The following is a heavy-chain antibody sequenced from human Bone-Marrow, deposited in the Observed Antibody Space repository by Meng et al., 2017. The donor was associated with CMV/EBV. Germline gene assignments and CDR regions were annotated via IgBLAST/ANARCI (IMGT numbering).Heavy chain of an antibody. D-gene: IGHD3-3*01. J-gene: IGHJ6*01. CDR3: ARDQGLEGYAVWSGSPRYGMGV. Sequence: SETLSLTCTVSGGSVSSGSYYWSWIRQTPWKGLEWIGYIYYSGSTNYNPSLQSRVTISVDTSQNQFSLKLSSVTAADTAVYYCARDQGLEGYAVWSGSPRYGMGVWGQETTVTVSS. V-gene: IGHV4-61*01. CDR2: IYYSGST. CDR1: GGSVSSGSYY.